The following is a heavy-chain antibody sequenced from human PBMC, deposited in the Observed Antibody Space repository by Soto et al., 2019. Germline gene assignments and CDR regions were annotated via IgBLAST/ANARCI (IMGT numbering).Heavy chain of an antibody. V-gene: IGHV6-1*01. CDR1: GDSVSSNSAA. Sequence: SPTLSLTCAISGDSVSSNSAAWNWIRQSPSRGLEWLGRTYYRSKWYNDYAASVKSRITINPDTSKNQFSLQLNSVTPEDTAVYYCARGLGHCSGGSCTYGMDVWGQGTTVTVSS. CDR2: TYYRSKWYN. CDR3: ARGLGHCSGGSCTYGMDV. J-gene: IGHJ6*02. D-gene: IGHD2-15*01.